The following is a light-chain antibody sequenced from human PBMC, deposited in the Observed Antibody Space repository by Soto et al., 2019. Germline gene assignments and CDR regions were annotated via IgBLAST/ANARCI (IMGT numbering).Light chain of an antibody. Sequence: EIVLTQSPGTLSLSPGERATLSCRASQSISSTFLAWYQHKPGQAPRVLIYGTSSRASGIPDRFSGGGTGIELTLTISRLEHEGFAVYYCQQDDSSWTFGQGTKVEVK. V-gene: IGKV3-20*01. J-gene: IGKJ1*01. CDR2: GTS. CDR3: QQDDSSWT. CDR1: QSISSTF.